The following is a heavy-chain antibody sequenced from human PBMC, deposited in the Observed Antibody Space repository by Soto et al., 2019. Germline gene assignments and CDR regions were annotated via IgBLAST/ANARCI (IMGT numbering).Heavy chain of an antibody. D-gene: IGHD2-21*02. V-gene: IGHV3-23*01. CDR3: AKGMVVTASSGDAFDI. J-gene: IGHJ3*02. CDR1: GFTFSSYA. Sequence: GGSLRLSCAASGFTFSSYAMSWVRQAPGKGLEWVSAISGSGGSTYYADSVKGRFTISRDNSKNTLYLQMNSLRAEDTAVYNCAKGMVVTASSGDAFDIWGQGTMVTVSS. CDR2: ISGSGGST.